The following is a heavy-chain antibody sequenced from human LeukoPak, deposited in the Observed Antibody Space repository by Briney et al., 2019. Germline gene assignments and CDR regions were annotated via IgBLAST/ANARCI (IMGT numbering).Heavy chain of an antibody. D-gene: IGHD7-27*01. CDR1: GFTFNTYA. CDR3: ARDNNWGSTHY. CDR2: VSYDGSNK. Sequence: PGESLRLSCAASGFTFNTYAMHWVRQSPGKGLEWVAVVSYDGSNKYYADSVQGRFTISRDNSKNTLYLQMNTLRAEDTAVYYCARDNNWGSTHYWGQGTLVTVSS. V-gene: IGHV3-30-3*01. J-gene: IGHJ4*02.